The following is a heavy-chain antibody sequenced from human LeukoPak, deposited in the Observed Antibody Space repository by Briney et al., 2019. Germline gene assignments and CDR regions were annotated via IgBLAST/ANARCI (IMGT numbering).Heavy chain of an antibody. Sequence: ASVKVSCEASGYSFTSYGITWVRQAPGQGLQWMGWISPYNGNTNYAQKLQGRVTMTTDTSTSTAYMELRSLRSDDTAVYYCVRVGSGWYGPFDPWGQGTLVTVSS. CDR2: ISPYNGNT. V-gene: IGHV1-18*01. J-gene: IGHJ5*02. D-gene: IGHD6-19*01. CDR1: GYSFTSYG. CDR3: VRVGSGWYGPFDP.